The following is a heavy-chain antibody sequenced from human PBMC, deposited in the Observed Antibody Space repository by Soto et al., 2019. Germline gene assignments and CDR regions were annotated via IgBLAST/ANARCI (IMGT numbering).Heavy chain of an antibody. CDR3: AREGSGWKPFDY. Sequence: ASVKVSCKASGGTFSSYAISWVRQAPGQGLEWMGGIIPIFGTANYAQKFQGRVTITADESTSTAYMELSSLRSEDTAVYYCAREGSGWKPFDYWGQGTLVTVSS. CDR1: GGTFSSYA. CDR2: IIPIFGTA. J-gene: IGHJ4*02. V-gene: IGHV1-69*13. D-gene: IGHD6-19*01.